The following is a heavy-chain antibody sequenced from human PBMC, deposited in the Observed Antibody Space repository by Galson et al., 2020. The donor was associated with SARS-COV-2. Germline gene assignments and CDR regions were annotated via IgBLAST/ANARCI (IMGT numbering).Heavy chain of an antibody. J-gene: IGHJ6*02. Sequence: GESLKISCQASGYRFTSYWIGWVRQMPGKGLEWMCIVFPGDSETRYSPSFQGQVTISADKSISTAYLQWSSLKASDTAIYYCARHTPDCSNGICYADYYHGLDVWGQGTAVTVS. D-gene: IGHD2-8*01. CDR3: ARHTPDCSNGICYADYYHGLDV. CDR1: GYRFTSYW. CDR2: VFPGDSET. V-gene: IGHV5-51*01.